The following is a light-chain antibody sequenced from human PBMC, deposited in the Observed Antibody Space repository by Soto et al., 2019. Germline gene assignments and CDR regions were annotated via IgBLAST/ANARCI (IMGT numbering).Light chain of an antibody. CDR1: QSVSSSY. CDR3: QRYGGSYN. J-gene: IGKJ2*01. V-gene: IGKV3-20*01. Sequence: EIVLTQSPGTLSLSPGERATLSCRASQSVSSSYLAWYQQKPGQAPRLLLYGASSRATGIPDRFSGSGSGTDFTLTISRLEPEDFAVYYCQRYGGSYNFGQGTKLEIK. CDR2: GAS.